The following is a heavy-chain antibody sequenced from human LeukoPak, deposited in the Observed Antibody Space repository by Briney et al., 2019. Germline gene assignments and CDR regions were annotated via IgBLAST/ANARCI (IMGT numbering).Heavy chain of an antibody. J-gene: IGHJ3*02. D-gene: IGHD3-22*01. V-gene: IGHV3-66*01. CDR2: ICSGGST. CDR3: ATGTSGYYGDAFDI. Sequence: GGSLRLSCAASGFTVSSNYMSWVRQAPGKGLEWVSVICSGGSTYYADSVKGRFTISRDNSKNTLYLQMNSLRAEDTAVYYCATGTSGYYGDAFDIWGQGTMVTVSS. CDR1: GFTVSSNY.